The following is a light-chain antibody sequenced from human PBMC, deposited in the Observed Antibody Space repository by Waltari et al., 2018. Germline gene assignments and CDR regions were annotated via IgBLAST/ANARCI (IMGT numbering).Light chain of an antibody. CDR2: DVS. CDR3: CSYAGSYTYWV. CDR1: STDVGGYTH. Sequence: QSALTQPPSVSGSPGQSVTISCTGTSTDVGGYTHVSWYLHHPGKAPKPIIYDVSERPSGGPECFPGSKSCNPASLTISGLQAEDEADLFCCSYAGSYTYWVFGGGTTLNVL. V-gene: IGLV2-11*01. J-gene: IGLJ3*02.